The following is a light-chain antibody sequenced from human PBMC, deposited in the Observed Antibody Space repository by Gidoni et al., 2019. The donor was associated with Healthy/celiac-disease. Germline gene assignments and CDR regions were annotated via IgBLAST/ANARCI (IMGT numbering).Light chain of an antibody. CDR2: GNS. J-gene: IGLJ2*01. CDR3: QSYDSSLSGPVV. V-gene: IGLV1-40*01. CDR1: SSNIGAGYD. Sequence: QSVLTQPPSVSGAPVQRVTISCTGSSSNIGAGYDVPWYQQLPGTAPKLLIYGNSNRPSGVPDRFSGSKSGTSASLAITGLQAEDEADYYCQSYDSSLSGPVVFGGGTKLTVL.